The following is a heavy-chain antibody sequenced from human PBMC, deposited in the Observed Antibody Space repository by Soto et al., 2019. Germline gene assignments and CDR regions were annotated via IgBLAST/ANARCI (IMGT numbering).Heavy chain of an antibody. J-gene: IGHJ4*02. CDR1: GGSIGSGGYY. CDR3: ARDSAYCSGGSCYSGFDY. V-gene: IGHV4-31*03. Sequence: SETLSLTCTVSGGSIGSGGYYWSWIRQHPGKGLEWIGYIYYSGSTYYNPSLKSRVTISVDTSKNQFSLKLSSVTAADTAVYYCARDSAYCSGGSCYSGFDYWGQGTLVTVSS. D-gene: IGHD2-15*01. CDR2: IYYSGST.